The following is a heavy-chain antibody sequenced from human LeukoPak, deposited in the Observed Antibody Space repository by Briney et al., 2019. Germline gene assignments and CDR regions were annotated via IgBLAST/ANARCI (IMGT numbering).Heavy chain of an antibody. V-gene: IGHV4-31*03. D-gene: IGHD3-3*01. Sequence: SETLSLTCTVSGGSISSGGYYWSWIRQHPGKGLEWIGYIFYSGSTYYNPSLKSRVTISVDTSNNQFSLKLSSVTAADTAVYYCARDGTWSGSPGTDVWGQGTMVTVSS. CDR3: ARDGTWSGSPGTDV. CDR2: IFYSGST. CDR1: GGSISSGGYY. J-gene: IGHJ6*02.